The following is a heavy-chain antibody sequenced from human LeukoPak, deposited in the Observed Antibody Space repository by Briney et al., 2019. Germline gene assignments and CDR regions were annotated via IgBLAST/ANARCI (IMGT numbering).Heavy chain of an antibody. V-gene: IGHV3-9*01. D-gene: IGHD5-18*01. CDR3: ARDKHTTLVSGYAFDL. CDR2: INWNGAKI. CDR1: GFTFDDYA. Sequence: PGRSLRLSCAASGFTFDDYALHWVRQGPGKGLEWVSGINWNGAKIVYADSVKGRFTISRDNAENSLYLEMNGLRPEDTAMYYCARDKHTTLVSGYAFDLWGQGTMVTVSS. J-gene: IGHJ3*01.